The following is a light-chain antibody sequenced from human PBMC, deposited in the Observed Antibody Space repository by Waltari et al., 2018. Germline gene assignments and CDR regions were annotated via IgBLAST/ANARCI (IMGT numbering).Light chain of an antibody. J-gene: IGKJ4*01. CDR2: DAS. V-gene: IGKV1-39*01. CDR1: QSVRTY. CDR3: QHSYGTPPT. Sequence: DIQMTQSPSSLSASVGDSAPITCRASQSVRTYLHWYQHQPGRAPRLVIYDASTLQRGVPSRFTGGGSGTLFTLTIRGLQPEDFATYYCQHSYGTPPTFGGGTRVEI.